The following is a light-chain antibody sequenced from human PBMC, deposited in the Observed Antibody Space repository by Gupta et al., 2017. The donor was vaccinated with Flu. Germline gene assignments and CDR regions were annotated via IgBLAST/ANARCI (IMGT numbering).Light chain of an antibody. V-gene: IGLV2-8*01. J-gene: IGLJ3*02. Sequence: DISGYNYVSWYQQHPGKAPKPLISQATKPPSAAPERLSGSKSGNTAPPTGPGLQPEDGADYLCNSLAGNDNYWGFGGETKFTVL. CDR1: DISGYNY. CDR3: NSLAGNDNYWG. CDR2: QAT.